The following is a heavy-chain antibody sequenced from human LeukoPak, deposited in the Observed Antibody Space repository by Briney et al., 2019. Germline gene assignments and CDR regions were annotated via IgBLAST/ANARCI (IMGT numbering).Heavy chain of an antibody. V-gene: IGHV1-2*02. J-gene: IGHJ4*02. CDR2: INPNSGGT. D-gene: IGHD6-6*01. CDR3: ARGFVDY. CDR1: GYTFTDYY. Sequence: WASVKVSCKASGYTFTDYYVHWVRQAPGQGLEWMGWINPNSGGTDYAQKFQGRVTMTRDTSINTEYMELSRLTPDETAVYFCARGFVDYWGQGTLLTVSS.